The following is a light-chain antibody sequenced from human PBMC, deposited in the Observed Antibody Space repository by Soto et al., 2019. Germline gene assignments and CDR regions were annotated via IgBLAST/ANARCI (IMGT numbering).Light chain of an antibody. Sequence: DIVMTQSPDSLAVSLGERATINCKSSQSVLYSSNNKNYLAWYQQKPGQPPKLLIYWASTRESGVPDRFSGSGSGTDFTLTISSLQADDVAVYYCQQYYSTPPTFGQGT. CDR1: QSVLYSSNNKNY. J-gene: IGKJ1*01. V-gene: IGKV4-1*01. CDR3: QQYYSTPPT. CDR2: WAS.